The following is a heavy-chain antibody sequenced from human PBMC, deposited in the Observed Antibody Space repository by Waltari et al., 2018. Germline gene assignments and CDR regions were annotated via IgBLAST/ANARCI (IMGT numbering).Heavy chain of an antibody. V-gene: IGHV3-53*01. CDR3: ARGGMTATTRYAPWYFDV. CDR1: GFIVSSKY. CDR2: FYVGDTT. Sequence: EVQLVESGGGLIQPGGSLRLSCAASGFIVSSKYMTWVRQAPGKGLEWFSVFYVGDTTNYADSVKGRFTISRDNSKNMLYLQMNSLRVEDTALYYCARGGMTATTRYAPWYFDVWGRGTLVTVSS. J-gene: IGHJ2*01. D-gene: IGHD1-7*01.